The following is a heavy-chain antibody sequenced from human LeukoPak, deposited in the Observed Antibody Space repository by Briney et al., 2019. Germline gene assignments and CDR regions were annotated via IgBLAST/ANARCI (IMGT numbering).Heavy chain of an antibody. CDR2: IHHSGSA. J-gene: IGHJ4*02. V-gene: IGHV4-4*02. CDR3: ARGYSSSWYDY. Sequence: SETLSLTCAVSGASISSNWWNWVRQPPGKGLEWIGEIHHSGSANYNPSLKSRVTISVDTSKNQFSLKLSSVTAADTAVYYCARGYSSSWYDYWGQGTLVTVSS. D-gene: IGHD6-13*01. CDR1: GASISSNW.